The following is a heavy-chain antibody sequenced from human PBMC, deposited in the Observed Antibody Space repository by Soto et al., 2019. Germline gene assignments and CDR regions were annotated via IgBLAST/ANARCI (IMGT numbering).Heavy chain of an antibody. V-gene: IGHV4-59*01. CDR3: VYYALPHSAFDI. D-gene: IGHD3-3*01. Sequence: SETLSLTCTVSGGSISSYYWSWIRQPPGKGLEWIGYIYYSGSTNYNPSLKSRVTISVDTSKNQFSLKLSSVTAADTAVYYCVYYALPHSAFDIWGQGTMVTVS. J-gene: IGHJ3*02. CDR2: IYYSGST. CDR1: GGSISSYY.